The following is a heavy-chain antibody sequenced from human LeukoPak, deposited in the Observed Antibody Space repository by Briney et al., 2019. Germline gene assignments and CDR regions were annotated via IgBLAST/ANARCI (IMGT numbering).Heavy chain of an antibody. CDR3: ARGARVRGVIGYGMDV. Sequence: ASVKVSCKASGYTFTSYYMHWVRQAPGQGLEWMGIINPSGGSTSYAQKFQGRVTMTRDTSTSTVYMELSSLRSDDTAVYYCARGARVRGVIGYGMDVWGQGTTVTVSS. D-gene: IGHD3-10*01. CDR1: GYTFTSYY. J-gene: IGHJ6*02. CDR2: INPSGGST. V-gene: IGHV1-46*01.